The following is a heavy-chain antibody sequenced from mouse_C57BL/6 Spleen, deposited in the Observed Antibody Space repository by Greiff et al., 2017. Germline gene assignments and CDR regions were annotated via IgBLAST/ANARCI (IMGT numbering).Heavy chain of an antibody. V-gene: IGHV1-50*01. CDR2: IDPSDSYT. J-gene: IGHJ1*03. CDR1: GYTFTSYW. Sequence: QVQLQQPGAELVKPGASVKLSCKASGYTFTSYWMQWVKQRPGQGLEWIGEIDPSDSYTNYNQKFKGKATLTVDTSSSTAYMQLSSLTSEDSAVYSCARKAHYGSSPYWYFDVWGTGTTVTVSS. CDR3: ARKAHYGSSPYWYFDV. D-gene: IGHD1-1*01.